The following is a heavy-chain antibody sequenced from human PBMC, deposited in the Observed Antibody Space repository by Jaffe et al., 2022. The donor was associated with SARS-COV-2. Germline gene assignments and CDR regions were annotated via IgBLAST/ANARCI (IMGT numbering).Heavy chain of an antibody. CDR2: IKQDGSEK. D-gene: IGHD3-22*01. CDR1: GFTFSSYW. Sequence: EVQLVESGGGLVQPGGSLRLSCAASGFTFSSYWMSWVRQAPGKGLEWVANIKQDGSEKYYVDSVKGRFTISRDNAKNSLYLQMNSLRAEDTAVYYCARVTDYYDSSGYYYGRYFDLWGRGTLVTVSS. V-gene: IGHV3-7*01. J-gene: IGHJ2*01. CDR3: ARVTDYYDSSGYYYGRYFDL.